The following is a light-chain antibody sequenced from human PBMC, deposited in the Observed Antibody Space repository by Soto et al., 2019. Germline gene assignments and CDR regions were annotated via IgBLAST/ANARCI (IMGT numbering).Light chain of an antibody. Sequence: IQLTQSPSSLSASVGDRVTITCRASQGISSFLAWFQQKPGKAPKLLIYAASTLLSGVPARFSGSGSGTDFTLTISSLQPEDFATYYCQQLNSYPLTCGGGTKVEIK. V-gene: IGKV1-9*01. J-gene: IGKJ4*01. CDR1: QGISSF. CDR3: QQLNSYPLT. CDR2: AAS.